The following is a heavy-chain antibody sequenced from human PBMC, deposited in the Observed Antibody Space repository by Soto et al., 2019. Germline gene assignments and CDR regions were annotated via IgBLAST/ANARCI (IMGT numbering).Heavy chain of an antibody. D-gene: IGHD3-10*01. CDR2: IYYSGST. V-gene: IGHV4-59*01. CDR3: ASIWFGELPEYFQH. Sequence: SETLSLTCTASGGSISSYYWSWIRQPPGKGLEWIGYIYYSGSTNYNPSLKSRVTISVDTSKNQFSLKLSSVTAADTAVYYCASIWFGELPEYFQHSGKGTLVIVSS. J-gene: IGHJ1*01. CDR1: GGSISSYY.